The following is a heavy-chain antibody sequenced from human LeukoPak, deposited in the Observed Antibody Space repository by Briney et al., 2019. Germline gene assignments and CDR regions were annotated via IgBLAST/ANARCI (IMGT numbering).Heavy chain of an antibody. CDR3: ARVSSSSWRFLDY. Sequence: PSETLSLTCAVYGGSFSGYYWSWIRQPPGKGLEWIGEINHSGSTNYNPSLKSRVTISVDTSKNQFSLKLSSVTAADTAVYYCARVSSSSWRFLDYWGQGTLDTVSS. V-gene: IGHV4-34*01. CDR2: INHSGST. D-gene: IGHD6-13*01. CDR1: GGSFSGYY. J-gene: IGHJ4*02.